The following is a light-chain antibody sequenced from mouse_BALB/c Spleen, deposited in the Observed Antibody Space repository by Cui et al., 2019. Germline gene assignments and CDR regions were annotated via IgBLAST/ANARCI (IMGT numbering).Light chain of an antibody. CDR1: SSVSY. CDR2: DTS. V-gene: IGKV4-59*01. Sequence: QIVLTQSPAIMSASPGEKVTMTCSASSSVSYMHWYQQKSGTSPKRWIYDTSKLASGVPARFSGSGSGTSYSLTISSMEAEDAATYYCQQWSSNPRTFGGGTKLEIE. CDR3: QQWSSNPRT. J-gene: IGKJ1*01.